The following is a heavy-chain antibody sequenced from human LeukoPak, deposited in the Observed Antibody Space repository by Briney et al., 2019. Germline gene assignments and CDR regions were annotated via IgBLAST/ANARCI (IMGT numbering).Heavy chain of an antibody. J-gene: IGHJ4*02. Sequence: PGGSLRLSCAASGFTFSDYWMTWVRQAPGKGLEWVANIRQDGDKRSYGGSVMGRFAISRDNAESTLYLQLNRLRAEDTALYYCARVGYVVEAFDNWGQGVLVTVSS. D-gene: IGHD3-16*01. CDR1: GFTFSDYW. CDR3: ARVGYVVEAFDN. V-gene: IGHV3-7*03. CDR2: IRQDGDKR.